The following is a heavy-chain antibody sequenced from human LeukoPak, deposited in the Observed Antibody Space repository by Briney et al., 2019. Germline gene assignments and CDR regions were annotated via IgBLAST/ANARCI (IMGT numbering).Heavy chain of an antibody. J-gene: IGHJ4*02. Sequence: PGGSLRLSCAASGFTFSSYAMSWVRQAPGKGLEWVSAISGSGGSTYYADSVKGRFTISRDNSKNTLYLQMNSLRAEDTAVYYCAKDRFYGLSPLLFDYWGQGTLVTVSS. CDR3: AKDRFYGLSPLLFDY. CDR2: ISGSGGST. CDR1: GFTFSSYA. V-gene: IGHV3-23*01. D-gene: IGHD2/OR15-2a*01.